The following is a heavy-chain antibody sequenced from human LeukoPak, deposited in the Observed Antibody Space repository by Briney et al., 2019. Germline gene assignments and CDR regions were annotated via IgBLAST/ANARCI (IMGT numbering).Heavy chain of an antibody. D-gene: IGHD2-2*01. Sequence: ASVKVSCKASGGTFSSYAISWVRQAPGQGLEWMGVIIPIFGTANYAQKFQGRVTITTDESTSTAYMELSSLRSEDTAVYYCARFPPRYSSTSCYDYWGQGTLVTVSS. CDR2: IIPIFGTA. J-gene: IGHJ4*02. CDR1: GGTFSSYA. CDR3: ARFPPRYSSTSCYDY. V-gene: IGHV1-69*05.